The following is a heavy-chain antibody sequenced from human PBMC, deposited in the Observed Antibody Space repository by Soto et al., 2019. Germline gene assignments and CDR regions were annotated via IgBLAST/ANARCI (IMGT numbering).Heavy chain of an antibody. J-gene: IGHJ3*01. D-gene: IGHD5-18*01. Sequence: EVQLLESGGGLVQPGGSLRLSWAASGFTFSSYAMSWVRQAPGKGLEWVSALSTSGGRTYYADSVKGRFTISRDNSKITLYLQMNSLRAEDTAVYYCAKSALQLWLKGGDAFDVWGQGTMVPVSS. CDR1: GFTFSSYA. V-gene: IGHV3-23*01. CDR3: AKSALQLWLKGGDAFDV. CDR2: LSTSGGRT.